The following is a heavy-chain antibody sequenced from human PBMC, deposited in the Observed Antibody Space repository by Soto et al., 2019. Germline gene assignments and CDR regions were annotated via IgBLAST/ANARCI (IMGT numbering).Heavy chain of an antibody. D-gene: IGHD3-16*01. CDR2: MNPNSGNT. J-gene: IGHJ4*02. CDR3: ARLKGGSAVDS. V-gene: IGHV1-8*02. Sequence: QVQLVQSGAEVKKPGSSVKVSCKASGGTFSNYPISWVRQAPGQGLEWMGWMNPNSGNTGYAQKFQGRVTMTRNTAIGTAYMELRSLRSEDTAVYYCARLKGGSAVDSWGQGTLVTGSS. CDR1: GGTFSNYP.